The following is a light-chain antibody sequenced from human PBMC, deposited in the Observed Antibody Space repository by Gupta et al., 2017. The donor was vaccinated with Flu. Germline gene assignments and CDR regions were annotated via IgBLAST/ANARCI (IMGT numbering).Light chain of an antibody. CDR1: QSVSSN. V-gene: IGKV3-15*01. Sequence: EIVMTQSPATPSVSPGERATPSCSASQSVSSNLAWYQQKPGQAPRLLIYGASTRATGIPARFVGSGSATEFTLTISRLESEDFAVYYCQQYGNSPPTFGQGTRLEIK. CDR2: GAS. J-gene: IGKJ2*01. CDR3: QQYGNSPPT.